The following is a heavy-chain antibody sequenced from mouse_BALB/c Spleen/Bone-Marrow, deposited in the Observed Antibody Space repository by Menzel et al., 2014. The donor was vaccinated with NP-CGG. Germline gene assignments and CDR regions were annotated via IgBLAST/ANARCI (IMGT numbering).Heavy chain of an antibody. V-gene: IGHV3-6*02. CDR3: ARGNYVDY. Sequence: DVQLQESGPGLVKPSQSLSLPCSVTGYSITSGYYWNWIRQFPGNKLEWMGYISYDGSNNYNPSLKNRISITRDTSKNQFFLKLNSVTTEDTATYYCARGNYVDYWGQGTTLTVSS. CDR1: GYSITSGYY. CDR2: ISYDGSN. J-gene: IGHJ2*01.